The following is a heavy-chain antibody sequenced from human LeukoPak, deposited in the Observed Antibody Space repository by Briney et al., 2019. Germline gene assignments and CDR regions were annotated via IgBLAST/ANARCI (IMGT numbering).Heavy chain of an antibody. CDR3: GRVPYCGSGCYYYFDY. Sequence: ASVKVSCKASGYTFTDNYIHWVRQAPGQGLEWMGWINPRSGGTSYGQKFQGRVTVTRDTSISTAYMELSSLTSDDTAVYYCGRVPYCGSGCYYYFDYWGQGTLVTVSS. CDR2: INPRSGGT. CDR1: GYTFTDNY. J-gene: IGHJ4*02. D-gene: IGHD2-21*02. V-gene: IGHV1-2*02.